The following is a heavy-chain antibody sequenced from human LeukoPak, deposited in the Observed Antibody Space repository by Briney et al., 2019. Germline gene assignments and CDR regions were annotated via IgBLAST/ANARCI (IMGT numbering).Heavy chain of an antibody. CDR3: AKEGDIVVVPAAPGNYFDY. D-gene: IGHD2-2*01. V-gene: IGHV3-30*02. CDR1: GFTFSSYG. J-gene: IGHJ4*02. CDR2: IRYDGSNK. Sequence: GGSLRLSCAASGFTFSSYGMHWVRQAPGKGLEWVAFIRYDGSNKYYADSVKGRFTISRDNSKNTLYLQMNSLRAEDTAVYYCAKEGDIVVVPAAPGNYFDYWGQGTLVTVSS.